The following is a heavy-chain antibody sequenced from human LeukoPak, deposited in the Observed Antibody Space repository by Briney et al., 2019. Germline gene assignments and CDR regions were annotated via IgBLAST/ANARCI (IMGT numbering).Heavy chain of an antibody. D-gene: IGHD5-12*01. J-gene: IGHJ3*02. CDR1: GGSISSSSYY. CDR3: ARAISGYSGYGSIREGAFDI. V-gene: IGHV4-39*07. CDR2: IYYSGST. Sequence: PSETLSLTCTVSGGSISSSSYYWGWIRQPPGKGLEWIGSIYYSGSTSYNASLKSRVTISVDTSKNQFSLRLSSVTAADTAVYHCARAISGYSGYGSIREGAFDIWGQGTMVTVSS.